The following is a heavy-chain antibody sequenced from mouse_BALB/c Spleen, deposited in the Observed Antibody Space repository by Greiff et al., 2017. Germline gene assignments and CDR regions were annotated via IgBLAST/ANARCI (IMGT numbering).Heavy chain of an antibody. CDR3: AREITGYAMDY. CDR1: GFTFSSYA. V-gene: IGHV5-9-4*01. J-gene: IGHJ4*01. CDR2: ISSGGSYT. D-gene: IGHD1-1*01. Sequence: DVQLVESGGGLVKPGGSLKLSCAASGFTFSSYAMSWVRQSPEKRLEWVAEISSGGSYTYYPDTVTGRFTISRDNAKNTLYLEMSSLRSEDTAMYYCAREITGYAMDYWGQGTSVTVSS.